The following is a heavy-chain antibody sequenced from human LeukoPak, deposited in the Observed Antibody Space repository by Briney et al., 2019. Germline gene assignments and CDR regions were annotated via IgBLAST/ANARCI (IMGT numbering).Heavy chain of an antibody. CDR3: SSVITMVRGVYFDY. CDR1: GGSINSSSYY. J-gene: IGHJ4*02. V-gene: IGHV4-39*07. Sequence: SETLSLTCTVSGGSINSSSYYWGWIRQPPGKGLEWIGSIYYSGSTYYNPSLKSRVTISLDTSMNQLSLKLSSVTAADTAVYYCSSVITMVRGVYFDYWGQGTLVTVSS. D-gene: IGHD3-10*01. CDR2: IYYSGST.